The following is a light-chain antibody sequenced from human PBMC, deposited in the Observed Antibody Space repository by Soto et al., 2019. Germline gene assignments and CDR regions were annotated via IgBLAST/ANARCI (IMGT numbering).Light chain of an antibody. J-gene: IGKJ4*01. CDR3: QQLNSYPLT. Sequence: DIQLTQSPSFLSASVGDRVTITCRASQGISSYLAWYQQKPGKAPKLLISAASTLQSGVPSRFSGSASGTEFTLTISSLQPEDFATYYCQQLNSYPLTFGGGTKVDIK. V-gene: IGKV1-9*01. CDR2: AAS. CDR1: QGISSY.